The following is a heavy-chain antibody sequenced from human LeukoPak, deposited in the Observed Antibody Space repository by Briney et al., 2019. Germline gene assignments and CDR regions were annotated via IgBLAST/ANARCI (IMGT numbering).Heavy chain of an antibody. Sequence: GGSLRLSCAASGFTFSSYSMNWVRQAPGKGLEWVSSISSSSSYIYYADSVKGRFTISRDNAKNSLYLQMNSLRAEDTAVYYCAREEAYDFWSGYSYYYYYMDVWGKGTTVTVSS. J-gene: IGHJ6*03. V-gene: IGHV3-21*01. CDR2: ISSSSSYI. CDR1: GFTFSSYS. CDR3: AREEAYDFWSGYSYYYYYMDV. D-gene: IGHD3-3*01.